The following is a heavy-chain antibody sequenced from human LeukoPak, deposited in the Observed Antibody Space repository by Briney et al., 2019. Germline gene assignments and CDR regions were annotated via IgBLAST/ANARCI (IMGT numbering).Heavy chain of an antibody. D-gene: IGHD5-12*01. V-gene: IGHV1-8*01. J-gene: IGHJ4*02. CDR1: GYTFIDYE. CDR3: ARNSGLADC. Sequence: ASVKVSCKASGYTFIDYEISWVRPGTGQRLEWMGWMNPNSGNTGYAEKFQGRVTMTRDTSISTAYMELSSLRSDDTAVYYCARNSGLADCWGQGTLVTVSS. CDR2: MNPNSGNT.